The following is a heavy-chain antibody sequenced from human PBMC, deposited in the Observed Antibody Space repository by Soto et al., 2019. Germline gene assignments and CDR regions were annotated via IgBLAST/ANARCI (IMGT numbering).Heavy chain of an antibody. CDR1: GYTFTSYG. Sequence: ASVKVSCKASGYTFTSYGISWVRQAPRQGLEWMGWISAYNGNTNYAQKLQGRVTMTTDTSTSTAYMELRSLRSDDTAVYYCAREHGSGSYYYYYGMDVWGQGTTVTVSS. CDR2: ISAYNGNT. CDR3: AREHGSGSYYYYYGMDV. J-gene: IGHJ6*02. D-gene: IGHD3-10*01. V-gene: IGHV1-18*01.